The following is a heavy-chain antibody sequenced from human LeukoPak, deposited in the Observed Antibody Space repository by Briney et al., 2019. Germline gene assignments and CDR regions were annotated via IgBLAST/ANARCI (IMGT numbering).Heavy chain of an antibody. V-gene: IGHV4-34*01. J-gene: IGHJ6*03. CDR2: INHSGST. CDR3: ARGPANDYGGTLYYYYMDV. D-gene: IGHD4-23*01. CDR1: GGSFSGYY. Sequence: SETLSLTCAVYGGSFSGYYWSWISQPPGKGLEWIGEINHSGSTNYNPSLKSRVTISVDTSKNQFSLKLSSVTAADTAVYYCARGPANDYGGTLYYYYMDVWGKGTTVTVSS.